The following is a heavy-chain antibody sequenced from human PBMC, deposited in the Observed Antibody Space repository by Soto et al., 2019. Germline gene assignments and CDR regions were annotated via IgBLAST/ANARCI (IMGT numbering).Heavy chain of an antibody. CDR3: ARGYSSTWAKSWFDP. Sequence: QPQLVQSGPEVTRPGASVKVSCKASGYTFTSYGIIWVRQTPGQGLEWGGRISADSGETDYAQNFHGRLTLTTDASTTTAYMKLRSLRPDDTAAYYCARGYSSTWAKSWFDPWGQGTLVSVSS. CDR1: GYTFTSYG. V-gene: IGHV1-18*04. D-gene: IGHD6-13*01. CDR2: ISADSGET. J-gene: IGHJ5*02.